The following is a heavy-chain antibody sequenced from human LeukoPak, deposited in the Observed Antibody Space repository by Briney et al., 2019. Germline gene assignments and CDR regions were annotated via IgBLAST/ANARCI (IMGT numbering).Heavy chain of an antibody. CDR3: ARRTFGGVIAY. J-gene: IGHJ4*02. V-gene: IGHV4-39*07. D-gene: IGHD3-16*02. Sequence: SETLSLTCIVSGGSISSSGYYWGWVRQPPGKGLEWIGEINHSGSTNYSPSLKSRVTLSVDTSKNQFSLRLSSVTAADTAVYYCARRTFGGVIAYWGQGTLVTVSS. CDR1: GGSISSSGYY. CDR2: INHSGST.